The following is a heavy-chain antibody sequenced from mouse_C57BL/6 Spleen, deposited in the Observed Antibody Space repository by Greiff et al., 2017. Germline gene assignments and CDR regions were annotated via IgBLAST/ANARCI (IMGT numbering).Heavy chain of an antibody. J-gene: IGHJ2*01. CDR1: GFSFNTYA. CDR2: IRSKSNNYAT. CDR3: VRQEYYGYFDY. Sequence: EVQVVESGGGLVQPKGSLKLSCAASGFSFNTYAMNWVRQAPGKGLEWVARIRSKSNNYATYYADSVKDRFTISRDDSESMLYLQMNNLKTEDTAMYYCVRQEYYGYFDYWGQGTTRTVSS. D-gene: IGHD1-1*01. V-gene: IGHV10-1*01.